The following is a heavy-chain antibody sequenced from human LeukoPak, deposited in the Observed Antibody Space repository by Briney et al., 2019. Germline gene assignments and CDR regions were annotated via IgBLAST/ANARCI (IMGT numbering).Heavy chain of an antibody. J-gene: IGHJ4*02. V-gene: IGHV3-48*01. CDR2: ISSSSSTI. CDR3: ARGTLRFGELRGFDY. D-gene: IGHD3-10*01. Sequence: GGSLRLSCAASGFTFSSYSMNWVRQAPGKGLEWVSYISSSSSTIYYADSVKGRFTISRDNAKNSLYLQMNSLRAEDTAVYYCARGTLRFGELRGFDYWGQGTLVTVSS. CDR1: GFTFSSYS.